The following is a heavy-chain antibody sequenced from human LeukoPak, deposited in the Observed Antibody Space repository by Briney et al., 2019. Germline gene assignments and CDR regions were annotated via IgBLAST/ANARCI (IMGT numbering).Heavy chain of an antibody. CDR2: IKQGGSEK. V-gene: IGHV3-7*01. CDR3: ARDREQWLGHDAFDI. D-gene: IGHD6-19*01. J-gene: IGHJ3*02. Sequence: GGSLRLSCSASGFTFSSYWMSWVRQAPGKGLEWVANIKQGGSEKYYVDSVKGRFTISRDNAKNSLSLQMNSLRAEDTAVYYCARDREQWLGHDAFDIWGQGTMVTVSS. CDR1: GFTFSSYW.